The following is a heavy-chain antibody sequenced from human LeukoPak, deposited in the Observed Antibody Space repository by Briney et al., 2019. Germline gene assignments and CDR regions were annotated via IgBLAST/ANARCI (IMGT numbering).Heavy chain of an antibody. CDR2: IYYSGST. CDR1: GGSISSYY. V-gene: IGHV4-59*01. CDR3: ATDLRGCSGYGTLDNWFDP. D-gene: IGHD5-12*01. J-gene: IGHJ5*02. Sequence: SETLSLTCTVSGGSISSYYWSWIRQPPGKGLEWIGYIYYSGSTNYNPSLKSRVTISVDTSKNQFSLKLSSVTAADTAVYYCATDLRGCSGYGTLDNWFDPWGQGTLVTVSS.